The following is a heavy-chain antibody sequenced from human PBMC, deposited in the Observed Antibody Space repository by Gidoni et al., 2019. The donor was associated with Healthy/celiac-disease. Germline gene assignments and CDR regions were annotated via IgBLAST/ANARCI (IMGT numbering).Heavy chain of an antibody. V-gene: IGHV3-23*01. CDR3: AKVPGSSSWYNNWFDP. CDR1: GFTFRSYA. CDR2: IKGSGGST. D-gene: IGHD6-13*01. Sequence: EVQLLESGRGLVQPGGSLRLSCAASGFTFRSYAMSWVRQAPGKGLEGVSAIKGSGGSTYYADSVKGRFTISRDNSKNTLYLQMNSLRAEDTAVYYCAKVPGSSSWYNNWFDPWGQGTLVTVSS. J-gene: IGHJ5*02.